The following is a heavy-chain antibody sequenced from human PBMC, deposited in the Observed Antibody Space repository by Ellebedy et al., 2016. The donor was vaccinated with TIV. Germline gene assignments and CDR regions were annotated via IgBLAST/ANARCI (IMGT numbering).Heavy chain of an antibody. CDR2: ISSSSSTI. V-gene: IGHV3-48*04. Sequence: GESLKISXAASGFTFSSYAMSWVRQAPGKGLEWVSYISSSSSTIYYADSVKGRFTISRDNAKNSLYLQMNSLRAEDTAVYYCARGYSGYAWGQGTLVTVSS. CDR3: ARGYSGYA. CDR1: GFTFSSYA. J-gene: IGHJ5*02. D-gene: IGHD5-12*01.